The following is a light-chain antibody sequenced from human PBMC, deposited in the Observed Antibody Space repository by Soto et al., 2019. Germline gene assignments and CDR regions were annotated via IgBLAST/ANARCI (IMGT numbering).Light chain of an antibody. V-gene: IGKV3-11*01. Sequence: EIVLTQSPATLSLSPGERATLSCRASQSVGSYLGWYQQKPGQAPRLLIYDASNRATGIPARFSGSGFGTDFTLTISSLEPEDFAVYYCRQRSNWPRTFGQGTKVDIK. J-gene: IGKJ1*01. CDR1: QSVGSY. CDR3: RQRSNWPRT. CDR2: DAS.